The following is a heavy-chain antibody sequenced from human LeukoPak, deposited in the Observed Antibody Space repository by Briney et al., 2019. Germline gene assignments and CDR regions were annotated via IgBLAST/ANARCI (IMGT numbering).Heavy chain of an antibody. Sequence: GGSLRLSCAASGFTFSSYAMHWVRQAPGKGLEWVAVISYDGSNKYYADSVKGRFTISRDNSKNTLYLQMNSPRAEDTAVYYCARDPSQRWHYYFDYWGQGTLVTVSS. D-gene: IGHD4-23*01. V-gene: IGHV3-30-3*01. CDR1: GFTFSSYA. CDR3: ARDPSQRWHYYFDY. J-gene: IGHJ4*02. CDR2: ISYDGSNK.